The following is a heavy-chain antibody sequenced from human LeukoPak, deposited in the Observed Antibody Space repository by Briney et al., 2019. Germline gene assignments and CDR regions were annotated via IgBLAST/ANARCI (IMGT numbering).Heavy chain of an antibody. CDR3: ARHVGRITAADTRWFDP. CDR1: GYSFTSQW. V-gene: IGHV5-51*01. Sequence: GESLKISCKGSGYSFTSQWIGWVRQMPGKGLEWMGSIYPGDSDTRYSPSFQGQVTISADKSISTAYLQWNSLKASDTAMYYCARHVGRITAADTRWFDPWGQGTLVTVSS. J-gene: IGHJ5*02. CDR2: IYPGDSDT. D-gene: IGHD6-13*01.